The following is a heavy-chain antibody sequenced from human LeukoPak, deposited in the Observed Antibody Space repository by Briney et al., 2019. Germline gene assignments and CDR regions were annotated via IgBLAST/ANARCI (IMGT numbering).Heavy chain of an antibody. J-gene: IGHJ4*02. CDR2: IYYSGST. V-gene: IGHV4-59*01. CDR1: GGSISSYY. D-gene: IGHD6-19*01. CDR3: ARDTSRIAVAGTGFNY. Sequence: PSETLSLTCTVSGGSISSYYWSWIRQPPGKGLEWIGYIYYSGSTNYNPSLKSRVTISVDTSKNRFSLKLSSVTAADTAVYYCARDTSRIAVAGTGFNYWGQGTLVTVSS.